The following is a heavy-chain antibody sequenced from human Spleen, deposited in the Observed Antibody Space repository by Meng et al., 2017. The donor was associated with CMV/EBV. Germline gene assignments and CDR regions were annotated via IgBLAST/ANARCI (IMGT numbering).Heavy chain of an antibody. CDR1: GLSLITSGVG. CDR2: IYWDDDK. J-gene: IGHJ4*02. Sequence: SGLSLITSGVGVASFRQPPRKALEWLTLIYWDDDKRYSPSLKSRLTITKDTSKNQVVLTMANMDPVDTATYYCAHRDYYNSGGYYSWGQGTLVTVSS. V-gene: IGHV2-5*02. D-gene: IGHD3-22*01. CDR3: AHRDYYNSGGYYS.